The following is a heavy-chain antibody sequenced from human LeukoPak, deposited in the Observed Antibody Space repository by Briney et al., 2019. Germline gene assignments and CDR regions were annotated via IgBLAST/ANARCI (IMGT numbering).Heavy chain of an antibody. J-gene: IGHJ6*03. V-gene: IGHV3-23*01. D-gene: IGHD2-2*01. CDR1: GFTFSSHV. CDR3: VRETCSSASCFSTKYYYYYMDV. Sequence: GGSLRLSCAASGFTFSSHVMSWVRQAPGKGLEWVSTISGSGGNTYYSDSVEGRCTISRDNSKNTVYLQMNGLRSEDTAVYYCVRETCSSASCFSTKYYYYYMDVWGKGTTVTVSS. CDR2: ISGSGGNT.